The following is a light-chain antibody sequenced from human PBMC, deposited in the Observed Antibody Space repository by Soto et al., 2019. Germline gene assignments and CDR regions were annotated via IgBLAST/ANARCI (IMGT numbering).Light chain of an antibody. CDR1: SSDIGGYNY. Sequence: QSVLTQSASVSGSPGQSITISCTGTSSDIGGYNYVSWYQQHPGKAPKLMIYDVTNRPSGVSNRFSGSKSGNTASLTISGLQAEDGADYYCSSFTSSSTLGVVFGGGTKVTVL. CDR2: DVT. CDR3: SSFTSSSTLGVV. J-gene: IGLJ2*01. V-gene: IGLV2-14*03.